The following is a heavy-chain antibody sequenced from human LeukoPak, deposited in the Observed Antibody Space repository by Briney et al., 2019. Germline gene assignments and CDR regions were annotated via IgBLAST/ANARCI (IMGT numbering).Heavy chain of an antibody. CDR2: IYYSGST. CDR3: ARAPVTTPSDSFDY. D-gene: IGHD4-17*01. J-gene: IGHJ4*02. CDR1: GGSISSGGYY. V-gene: IGHV4-31*03. Sequence: SETLSLTCTVSGGSISSGGYYWSWIRQHPGKGLEWIGYIYYSGSTYYNPSLKSRVTISVDTSKNQFSLKLSSVTAADTAVYYCARAPVTTPSDSFDYWGQGTLVTVSS.